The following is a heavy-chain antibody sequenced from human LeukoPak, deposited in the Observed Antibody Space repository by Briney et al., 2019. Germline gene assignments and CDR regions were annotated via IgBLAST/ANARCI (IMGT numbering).Heavy chain of an antibody. CDR2: ITGSGGKT. CDR3: ARGAWTAYHFDY. J-gene: IGHJ4*02. CDR1: GFPFSSYA. D-gene: IGHD3/OR15-3a*01. Sequence: GGSLRLSCAASGFPFSSYAMFWVRQAPGKALEWVSAITGSGGKTYYADSVKGLFTISRDNSKNTLYLQMNSLRAEDTAVYYCARGAWTAYHFDYWGQGTLVTVSS. V-gene: IGHV3-23*01.